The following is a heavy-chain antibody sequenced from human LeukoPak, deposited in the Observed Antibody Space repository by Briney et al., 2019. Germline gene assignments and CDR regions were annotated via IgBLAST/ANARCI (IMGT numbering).Heavy chain of an antibody. D-gene: IGHD3-22*01. CDR2: IYSGGST. CDR3: AREDGYYDSSGYTGGAFDI. CDR1: GLTVSSNY. V-gene: IGHV3-53*01. J-gene: IGHJ3*02. Sequence: GGSLRLSCAASGLTVSSNYMSWVRQAPGKGLEWVSVIYSGGSTYYADSVKGRFTISRDNSKNTLYLQMNSLRAEDTAVYYCAREDGYYDSSGYTGGAFDIWGQGTMVTVSS.